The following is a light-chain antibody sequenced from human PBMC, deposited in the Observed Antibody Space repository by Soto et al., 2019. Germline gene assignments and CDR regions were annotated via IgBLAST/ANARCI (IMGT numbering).Light chain of an antibody. J-gene: IGKJ1*01. Sequence: EIVLTQSPGNLSLSACQRTTLSCRASQSVSSSYLAWYQQKPGQPPRLLIYGASSRATGIPDRFSGSGSGTDFTLTISRLEPEDFAVYYCQQYSSTHRTFGQGTKVDIK. V-gene: IGKV3-20*01. CDR2: GAS. CDR3: QQYSSTHRT. CDR1: QSVSSSY.